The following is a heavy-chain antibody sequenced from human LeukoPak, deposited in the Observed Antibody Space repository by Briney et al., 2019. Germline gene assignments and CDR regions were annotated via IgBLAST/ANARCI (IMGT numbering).Heavy chain of an antibody. V-gene: IGHV3-23*01. Sequence: GGSLRLSCAASGFIFSNYAMSWVRQAPGKGLEWVSAVGGSGKTYYADSVKGRFTISRDSSKNTVYLQMNNLRAEDTAVYYCAKEEWDSSLGYFEYWGRGTLVTVSS. CDR2: VGGSGKT. CDR3: AKEEWDSSLGYFEY. D-gene: IGHD1-26*01. CDR1: GFIFSNYA. J-gene: IGHJ4*02.